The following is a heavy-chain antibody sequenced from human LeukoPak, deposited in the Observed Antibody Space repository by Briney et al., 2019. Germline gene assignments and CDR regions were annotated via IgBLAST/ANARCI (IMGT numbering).Heavy chain of an antibody. CDR3: AKYSSGWHPPFDY. CDR2: IRDSGSST. CDR1: GFTFSSYA. V-gene: IGHV3-23*01. Sequence: PGGALRLSCAASGFTFSSYAMSWVRQAPGKGLEWVSAIRDSGSSTYYADSVKGRFTISRDNSKNTLYLQMNSLRAEDTAVYYCAKYSSGWHPPFDYWGQGTLVTVSS. J-gene: IGHJ4*02. D-gene: IGHD6-19*01.